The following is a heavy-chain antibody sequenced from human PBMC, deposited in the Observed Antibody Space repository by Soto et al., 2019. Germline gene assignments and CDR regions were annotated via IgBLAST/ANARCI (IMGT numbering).Heavy chain of an antibody. Sequence: HVQLVQSGAEVKRPGASVKVSCKASGFPFTSFFIHWVRQAPGQGLEWMGVINPSRGSANYAQKFQGRLTLTRDTSSSTVYMDLSSLKSEDTALYYCVRAPNFLDIWGQGTLVTVSS. CDR2: INPSRGSA. CDR3: VRAPNFLDI. V-gene: IGHV1-46*01. D-gene: IGHD7-27*01. CDR1: GFPFTSFF. J-gene: IGHJ4*02.